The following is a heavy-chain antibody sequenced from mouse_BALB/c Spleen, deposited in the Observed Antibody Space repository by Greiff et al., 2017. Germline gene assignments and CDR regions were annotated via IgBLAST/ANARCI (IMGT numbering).Heavy chain of an antibody. CDR2: ISYSGST. J-gene: IGHJ4*01. Sequence: VQLKESGPGLVKPSQSLSLTCTVTGYSITSDYAWNWIRQFPGNKLEWMGYISYSGSTSYNPSLKNRISITRDTSKNQFFLKLNSVTTEDTATYYCARHYYYGSSYYAMDYWGQGTSVTVSS. V-gene: IGHV3-2*02. CDR1: GYSITSDYA. CDR3: ARHYYYGSSYYAMDY. D-gene: IGHD1-1*01.